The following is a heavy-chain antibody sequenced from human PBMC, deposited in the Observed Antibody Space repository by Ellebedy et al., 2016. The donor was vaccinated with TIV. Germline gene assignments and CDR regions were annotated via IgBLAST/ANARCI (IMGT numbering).Heavy chain of an antibody. CDR2: ISAYSGKT. CDR3: ARGAFGDYDY. CDR1: GYIFTGYS. J-gene: IGHJ4*02. Sequence: AASVKVSCKASGYIFTGYSTSRVRQAPGQGLEWMGWISAYSGKTNYAQKLQVRVTMTTDTSTSTAYMDLRSLRSDDTAVYYCARGAFGDYDYWGQGTLVTVSS. D-gene: IGHD4-17*01. V-gene: IGHV1-18*01.